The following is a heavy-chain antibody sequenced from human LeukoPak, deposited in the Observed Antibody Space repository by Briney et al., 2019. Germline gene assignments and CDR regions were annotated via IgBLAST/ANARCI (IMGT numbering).Heavy chain of an antibody. J-gene: IGHJ4*02. Sequence: SQTLSLTCTVSGGSISSGDYYWSWIRQPPGKGLEWIGYIYHSGSTYYNPSLKRRVTISVDTSKNQFSLKLSSVTAADTAVYYCARDPGYSYGTVDYWGQGTLVTVSS. CDR2: IYHSGST. V-gene: IGHV4-30-4*01. CDR3: ARDPGYSYGTVDY. D-gene: IGHD5-18*01. CDR1: GGSISSGDYY.